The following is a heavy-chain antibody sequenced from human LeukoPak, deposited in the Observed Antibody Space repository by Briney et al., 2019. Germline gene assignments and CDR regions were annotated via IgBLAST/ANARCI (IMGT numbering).Heavy chain of an antibody. CDR1: GFTISDYN. V-gene: IGHV3-48*04. J-gene: IGHJ2*01. D-gene: IGHD1-14*01. CDR3: ARGLHITLSGWHFDL. Sequence: GGSPRLSCAASGFTISDYNMNWVRQAPGKGLEWISYISGTSSTISYADSVKGRFTISRDNAKNSLNLQMHSLRAEDTAVYYCARGLHITLSGWHFDLWGRGALVTVSS. CDR2: ISGTSSTI.